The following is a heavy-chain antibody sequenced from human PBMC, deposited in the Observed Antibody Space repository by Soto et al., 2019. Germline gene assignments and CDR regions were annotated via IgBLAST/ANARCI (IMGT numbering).Heavy chain of an antibody. Sequence: ASVKVSCKASGYTFTSYYMHWVRQAPGQGLEWMGIINPSGGSTSYAQKFQGRVTMTRDTSTSTVYMELSSLRSEDTAVYYCARVFYDSSSGFSAFDIRGQGTMVTVSS. J-gene: IGHJ3*02. D-gene: IGHD3-22*01. CDR3: ARVFYDSSSGFSAFDI. CDR2: INPSGGST. V-gene: IGHV1-46*01. CDR1: GYTFTSYY.